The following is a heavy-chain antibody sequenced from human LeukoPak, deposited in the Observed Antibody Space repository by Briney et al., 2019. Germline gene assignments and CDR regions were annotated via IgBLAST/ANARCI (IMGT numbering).Heavy chain of an antibody. CDR3: ARDMTKRGVYYYYGMDV. CDR2: ISYDGSNK. D-gene: IGHD4-11*01. J-gene: IGHJ6*04. CDR1: GFTFSSYA. Sequence: GGSLRLSCAASGFTFSSYAMHWVRHAPAKGLEWVAVISYDGSNKYYADSVKGRFTISRDNSTNTLYLQMNSLRAEDTAVYYCARDMTKRGVYYYYGMDVWGKGTTVTVSS. V-gene: IGHV3-30*04.